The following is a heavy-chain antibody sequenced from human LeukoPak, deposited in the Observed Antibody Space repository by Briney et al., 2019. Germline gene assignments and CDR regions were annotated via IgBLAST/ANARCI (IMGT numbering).Heavy chain of an antibody. CDR1: GFTFSNFA. D-gene: IGHD4-17*01. CDR2: IVGSSST. Sequence: GGSLRLSCAASGFTFSNFAMTWVRQAPGKGLEWVSSIVGSSSTYYADSLKGRFTISRDNAKNSLYLQMNSLRAEDTAVYYCARATVTRWFDPWGQGTLVTVSS. J-gene: IGHJ5*02. CDR3: ARATVTRWFDP. V-gene: IGHV3-21*01.